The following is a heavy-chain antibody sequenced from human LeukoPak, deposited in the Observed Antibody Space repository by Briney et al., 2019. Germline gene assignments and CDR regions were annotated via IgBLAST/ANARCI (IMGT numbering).Heavy chain of an antibody. Sequence: PGGSPRLSCAASGFTFSSYSMSWVRQAPGKGLDWVSSISTSSDYIYYADSVKGRFTISRDNAKSSLYLQMNSLRAEDTAVYYCARDFPTVTTAGAFDIWGQGTMVTVSS. CDR2: ISTSSDYI. J-gene: IGHJ3*02. V-gene: IGHV3-21*01. CDR1: GFTFSSYS. D-gene: IGHD4-17*01. CDR3: ARDFPTVTTAGAFDI.